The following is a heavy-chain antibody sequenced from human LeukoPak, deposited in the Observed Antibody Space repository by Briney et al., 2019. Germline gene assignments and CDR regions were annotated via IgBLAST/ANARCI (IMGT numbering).Heavy chain of an antibody. CDR3: ARVRLGELLSYFDY. D-gene: IGHD3-10*01. Sequence: PSVNVSCKASGGTFSSYAIGWVRQAPGEGVEWMGGIIPIFGTANYAQKFQGRVTITTAESTSTAYMELSSLRSEDTAVYSCARVRLGELLSYFDYWGQGTLVTVSS. CDR1: GGTFSSYA. CDR2: IIPIFGTA. J-gene: IGHJ4*02. V-gene: IGHV1-69*05.